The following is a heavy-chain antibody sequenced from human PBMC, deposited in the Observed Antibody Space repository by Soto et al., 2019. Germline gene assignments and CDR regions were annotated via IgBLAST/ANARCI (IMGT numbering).Heavy chain of an antibody. D-gene: IGHD3-9*01. Sequence: ASVKVSCKASGYTFTSYGISWVRQAPGQGLEWMGWISAYNGNTNYAQKLQGRVTMTTDTSTSTAYMELRSLRSDDTAVYYCARGLRYFDWLLPKAPFDAFDIWGQGTMVTVSS. J-gene: IGHJ3*02. CDR3: ARGLRYFDWLLPKAPFDAFDI. CDR2: ISAYNGNT. V-gene: IGHV1-18*01. CDR1: GYTFTSYG.